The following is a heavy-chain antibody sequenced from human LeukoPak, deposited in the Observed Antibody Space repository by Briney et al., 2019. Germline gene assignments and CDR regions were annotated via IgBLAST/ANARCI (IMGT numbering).Heavy chain of an antibody. CDR2: IKQDENEQ. J-gene: IGHJ4*02. CDR3: ATYSGVHHKTFDD. CDR1: GITVSRYW. V-gene: IGHV3-7*03. D-gene: IGHD1-26*01. Sequence: GGSLRLSCAASGITVSRYWMSWVRQTPGGGLEWVANIKQDENEQDYVDSVRGRFTISRDNAKNSLYLQMNSLRVEDTALYFCATYSGVHHKTFDDWGQGTLVTVSS.